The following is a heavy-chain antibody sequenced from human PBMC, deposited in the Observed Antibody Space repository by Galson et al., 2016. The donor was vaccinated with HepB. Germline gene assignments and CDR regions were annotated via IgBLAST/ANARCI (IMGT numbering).Heavy chain of an antibody. Sequence: SVKVSCKASGGTFSNYAISWVRQAPGQGLEWMGGIIPIFETAESTPKFQGRVTITADKSTGTAYMELSSLRSEDTAIYYCARTRGCYFDYWGQGTLVTVSS. CDR3: ARTRGCYFDY. J-gene: IGHJ4*02. V-gene: IGHV1-69*06. D-gene: IGHD1-26*01. CDR1: GGTFSNYA. CDR2: IIPIFETA.